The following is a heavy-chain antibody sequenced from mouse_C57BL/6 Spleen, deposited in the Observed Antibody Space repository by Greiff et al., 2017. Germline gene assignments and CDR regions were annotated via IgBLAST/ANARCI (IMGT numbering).Heavy chain of an antibody. V-gene: IGHV5-16*01. CDR1: GFTFSDYY. Sequence: EVQRVESEGGLVQPGSSMKLSCTASGFTFSDYYMAWVRQVPEKGLEWVANINYDGSSTYYLDSLKSRFIISRDNAKNILYLQMSSLKSEDTATYDCARAQATGYYYAMDYWGQGTSVTVSS. J-gene: IGHJ4*01. CDR2: INYDGSST. D-gene: IGHD3-2*02. CDR3: ARAQATGYYYAMDY.